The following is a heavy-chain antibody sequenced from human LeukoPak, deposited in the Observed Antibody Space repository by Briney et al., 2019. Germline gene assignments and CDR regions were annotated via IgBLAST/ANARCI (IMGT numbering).Heavy chain of an antibody. CDR1: GFTFSNAW. CDR3: TTKGY. Sequence: GGSLRLSCAASGFTFSNAWMSWVRQAPGKGLEWVGRIKSKTDGGITDYAAPVKGRFTISRDDSKNTLYLQMNSLKTEDTAVYYCTTKGYWGQGTLVTVSS. J-gene: IGHJ4*02. V-gene: IGHV3-15*01. CDR2: IKSKTDGGIT.